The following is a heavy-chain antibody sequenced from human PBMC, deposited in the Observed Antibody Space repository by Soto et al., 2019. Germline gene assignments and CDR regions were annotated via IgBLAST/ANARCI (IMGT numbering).Heavy chain of an antibody. D-gene: IGHD6-13*01. CDR1: GGAISSYY. Sequence: PSETLTLTCTFTGGAISSYYWSWIRQPPGKGLKWIGYIYYSGSTNYNPSLKSRVTISVDTFKNQFSLQLSSVTAADTAVYYCARLNPGYSSYYFDYLGQGTLVTVSS. J-gene: IGHJ4*02. CDR2: IYYSGST. CDR3: ARLNPGYSSYYFDY. V-gene: IGHV4-59*08.